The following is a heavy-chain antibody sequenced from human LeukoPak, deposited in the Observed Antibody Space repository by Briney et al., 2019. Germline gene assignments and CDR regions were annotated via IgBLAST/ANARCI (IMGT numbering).Heavy chain of an antibody. J-gene: IGHJ4*02. CDR1: GGSFSGYY. V-gene: IGHV4-34*01. D-gene: IGHD5-18*01. CDR2: INHSGST. Sequence: SETLSLTCAAYGGSFSGYYWSWIRQPPGKGLEWIGEINHSGSTNYNPSLKSRVTISVDTSKNQFSLKLSSVTAADMAVYYCARGRGYSYGYRAFDYWGQGTLVTVSS. CDR3: ARGRGYSYGYRAFDY.